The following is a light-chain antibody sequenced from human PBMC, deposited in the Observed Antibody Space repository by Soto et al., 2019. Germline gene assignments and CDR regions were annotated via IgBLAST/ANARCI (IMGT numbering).Light chain of an antibody. Sequence: QSVLTQPASVSGSAGQSMTISCTGTSSDVGGYNYVSSYQQNPGKAPTLMIYDVSNRPSGVSHRFSGYKSGNTASLTISGLQAEDEADYYCSSYTSSSTVVFGGGTQLTVL. CDR1: SSDVGGYNY. CDR2: DVS. CDR3: SSYTSSSTVV. J-gene: IGLJ2*01. V-gene: IGLV2-14*01.